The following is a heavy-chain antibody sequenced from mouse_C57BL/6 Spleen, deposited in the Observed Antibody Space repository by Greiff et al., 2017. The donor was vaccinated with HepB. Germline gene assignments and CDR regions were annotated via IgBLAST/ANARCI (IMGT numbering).Heavy chain of an antibody. CDR1: GFTFSSYA. D-gene: IGHD1-1*01. Sequence: EVQRVESGGGLVKPGGSLKLSCAASGFTFSSYAMSWVRQTPGKRLEWVATISDGGSYTYYPDNVKGRFTISRDNAKNNLYLQMSHLKSEDTAMYYCAREGITTVGDWYFDVWGTGTTVTVSS. CDR3: AREGITTVGDWYFDV. J-gene: IGHJ1*03. CDR2: ISDGGSYT. V-gene: IGHV5-4*01.